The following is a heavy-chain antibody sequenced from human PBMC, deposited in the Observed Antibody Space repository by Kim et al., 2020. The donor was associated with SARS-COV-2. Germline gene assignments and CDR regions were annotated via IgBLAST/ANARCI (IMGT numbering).Heavy chain of an antibody. CDR3: ARDAAGWYYYDSSGYRDAFDI. Sequence: GGSLRLSCAASGFTFSSYGMHWVRQAPGKGLEWVAVISYDGSNKYYADSVKGRFTISRDNSKNTLYLQMNSLRAEDTAVYYCARDAAGWYYYDSSGYRDAFDIWGQGTMVTVSS. CDR1: GFTFSSYG. J-gene: IGHJ3*02. CDR2: ISYDGSNK. V-gene: IGHV3-33*05. D-gene: IGHD3-22*01.